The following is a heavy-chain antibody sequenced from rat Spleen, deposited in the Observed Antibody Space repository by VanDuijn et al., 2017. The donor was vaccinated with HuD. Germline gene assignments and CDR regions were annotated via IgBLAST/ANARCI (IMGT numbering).Heavy chain of an antibody. J-gene: IGHJ2*01. CDR3: ARADRESYAHFDH. CDR2: IWTGGST. D-gene: IGHD1-12*01. Sequence: QVQLKESGPGLVQPSQTLSLTCTVSGFSLTSYHVSWVRQPPGKGLEWMGVIWTGGSTTYNSLLNSRLSISRDTSKSQVFLKMNSLQTEDTATYYCARADRESYAHFDHWGQGVMVTVSS. CDR1: GFSLTSYH. V-gene: IGHV2-43*01.